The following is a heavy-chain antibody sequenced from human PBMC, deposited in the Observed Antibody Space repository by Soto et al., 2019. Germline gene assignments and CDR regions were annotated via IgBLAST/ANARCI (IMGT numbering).Heavy chain of an antibody. CDR1: GYGFTSYW. V-gene: IGHV5-51*01. CDR3: ARLTPPLYYYYYYMDV. D-gene: IGHD3-16*01. CDR2: IYPGDSDT. Sequence: GESLKISCKGSGYGFTSYWIGWVRQMPGKGLEWMGIIYPGDSDTRYSPSFQGQVTISADKSISTAYLQWSSLKASDTAMYYCARLTPPLYYYYYYMDVWGKGTTVTVSS. J-gene: IGHJ6*03.